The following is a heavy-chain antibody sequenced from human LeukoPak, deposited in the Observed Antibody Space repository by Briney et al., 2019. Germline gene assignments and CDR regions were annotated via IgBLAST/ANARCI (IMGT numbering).Heavy chain of an antibody. J-gene: IGHJ4*02. D-gene: IGHD1-26*01. CDR3: AKRYGSYLFLDY. Sequence: PGGSLRLSCAASGFTFISYWMSWVRQAPGKGLEWVANIKQDGSEKYYADSVKGRFTISRDNSKNTLYLQMNSLRAEDTAVYYCAKRYGSYLFLDYWGQGTLVTVSS. CDR2: IKQDGSEK. CDR1: GFTFISYW. V-gene: IGHV3-7*01.